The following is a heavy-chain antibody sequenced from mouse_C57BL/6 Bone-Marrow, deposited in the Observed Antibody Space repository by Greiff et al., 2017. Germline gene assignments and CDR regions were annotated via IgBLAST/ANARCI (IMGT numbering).Heavy chain of an antibody. V-gene: IGHV1-55*01. CDR3: ARSGPLGGSFDY. Sequence: QVQLQQPGAELVKPGASVKMSCKASGYTFTSYWITWVKQRPGQGLEWIGDIDPTSGRTNYNEKFKSKAILTVDNSSNTTYMQLSSLTTQESAVFYCARSGPLGGSFDYGGQGTTLTVSA. CDR1: GYTFTSYW. D-gene: IGHD4-1*01. CDR2: IDPTSGRT. J-gene: IGHJ2*01.